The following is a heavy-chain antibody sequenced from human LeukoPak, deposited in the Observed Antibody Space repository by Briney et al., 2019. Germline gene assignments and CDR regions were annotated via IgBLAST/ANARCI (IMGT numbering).Heavy chain of an antibody. V-gene: IGHV3-48*04. Sequence: GGSLGLSCAASGFTFSSYSMNWVRQAPGKGLEWVSYISSSSSTIYYADSVKGRFTISRDNAKNSLYLQMNSLRAEDTAVYYCASRPRYCGGDCPLDYWGQGTLVTVSS. D-gene: IGHD2-21*02. CDR2: ISSSSSTI. J-gene: IGHJ4*02. CDR3: ASRPRYCGGDCPLDY. CDR1: GFTFSSYS.